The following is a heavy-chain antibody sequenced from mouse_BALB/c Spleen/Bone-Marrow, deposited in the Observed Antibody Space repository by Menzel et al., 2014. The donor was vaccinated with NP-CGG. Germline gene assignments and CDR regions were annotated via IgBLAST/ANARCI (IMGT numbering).Heavy chain of an antibody. D-gene: IGHD1-1*01. Sequence: QVQLQQSGAELAKPGASVKMSCKASGYTFTSYWMHWVKQRPEQGLEWIGYINPSTGYTEYNQKFKDKATLTADKSSSTTYMQLSSLTSEDSAVYYCARQITTVDYAMDYWGQGTSVTVSS. CDR1: GYTFTSYW. V-gene: IGHV1-7*01. CDR2: INPSTGYT. J-gene: IGHJ4*01. CDR3: ARQITTVDYAMDY.